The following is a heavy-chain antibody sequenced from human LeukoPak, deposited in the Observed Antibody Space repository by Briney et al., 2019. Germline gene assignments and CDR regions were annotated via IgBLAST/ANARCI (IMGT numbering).Heavy chain of an antibody. CDR2: IIPIFGTA. CDR1: GGTFSSYA. V-gene: IGHV1-69*05. Sequence: EASVKVSCKASGGTFSSYAISWVRQAPGQGLEWMGGIIPIFGTANYAQKFRGRVTITTDESTSTAYMELSSLRSEDTAVYYCARDSDYYDSSGYYQRGEYFQHWGQGTLVTASS. CDR3: ARDSDYYDSSGYYQRGEYFQH. D-gene: IGHD3-22*01. J-gene: IGHJ1*01.